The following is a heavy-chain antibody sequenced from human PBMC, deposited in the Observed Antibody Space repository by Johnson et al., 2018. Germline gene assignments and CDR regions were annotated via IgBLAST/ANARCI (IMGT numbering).Heavy chain of an antibody. J-gene: IGHJ1*01. D-gene: IGHD2-15*01. CDR3: AKDMCSSLLVGYFKH. V-gene: IGHV3-9*01. CDR2: ISWNAGSI. CDR1: GFTFDDYA. Sequence: VQLVQSVGGLVQPGRSLRLSCAASGFTFDDYAIHWVRQAPGKGLEWVSGISWNAGSIGYGDSVKGRFPISRDNAKNSLYLQMNSQRAEDTALYYCAKDMCSSLLVGYFKHWVQGTLVTVSS.